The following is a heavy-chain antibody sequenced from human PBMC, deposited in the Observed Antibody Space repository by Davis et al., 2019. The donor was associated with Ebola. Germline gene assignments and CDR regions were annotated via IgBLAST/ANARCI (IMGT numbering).Heavy chain of an antibody. J-gene: IGHJ4*02. Sequence: SETLSLTCPVSGGSISSYYWSWIRQPPGKGLEWIGYIYYSGSTYYNPSLKSRVTISVDTSKNQFSLKLSSVTAADTAVYYCARGDIVLMVYAIPDYWGQGTLVTVSS. CDR3: ARGDIVLMVYAIPDY. CDR2: IYYSGST. D-gene: IGHD2-8*01. V-gene: IGHV4-59*04. CDR1: GGSISSYY.